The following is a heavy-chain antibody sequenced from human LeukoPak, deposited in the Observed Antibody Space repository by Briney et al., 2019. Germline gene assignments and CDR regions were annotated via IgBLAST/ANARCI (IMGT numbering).Heavy chain of an antibody. V-gene: IGHV3-53*01. Sequence: GGSLRLSCAASGFTFNTYAMSWVRQAPGKGLEWVSVIYSGGSTYYADSVKGRFTISRDNSKNTLYLQMNSLRAEDTAVYYCARDWAYGSGSYRGYWGQGTLVTVSS. CDR3: ARDWAYGSGSYRGY. CDR1: GFTFNTYA. CDR2: IYSGGST. J-gene: IGHJ4*02. D-gene: IGHD3-10*01.